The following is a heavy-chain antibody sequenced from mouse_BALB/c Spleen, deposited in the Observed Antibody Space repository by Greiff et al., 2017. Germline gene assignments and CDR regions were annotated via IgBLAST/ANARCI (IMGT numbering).Heavy chain of an antibody. Sequence: VQLQQSGAELAKPGASVKMSCKASGYTFTSYWMHWVKQRPGQGLEWIGYINPSTGYTEYNQKFKDKATLTADKSSSTAYMQLSSLTSEDSAVYYCARQLGLRPYYFDYWGQGTTLTVSS. J-gene: IGHJ2*01. V-gene: IGHV1-7*01. CDR1: GYTFTSYW. CDR3: ARQLGLRPYYFDY. D-gene: IGHD3-1*01. CDR2: INPSTGYT.